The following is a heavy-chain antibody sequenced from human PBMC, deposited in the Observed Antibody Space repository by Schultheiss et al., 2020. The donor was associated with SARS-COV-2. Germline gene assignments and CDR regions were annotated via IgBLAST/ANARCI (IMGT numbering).Heavy chain of an antibody. D-gene: IGHD5-12*01. CDR3: ARGRYSGGEDPFDY. CDR1: GGSFSGYY. J-gene: IGHJ4*02. V-gene: IGHV4-34*01. Sequence: SETLSLTCAVYGGSFSGYYWSWIRQPPGKGLEWIGEINHSGSTNYNPSLKSRVTISVDTSENQFSLKVRSVTAADTAVYYCARGRYSGGEDPFDYWGQGTPVTVSS. CDR2: INHSGST.